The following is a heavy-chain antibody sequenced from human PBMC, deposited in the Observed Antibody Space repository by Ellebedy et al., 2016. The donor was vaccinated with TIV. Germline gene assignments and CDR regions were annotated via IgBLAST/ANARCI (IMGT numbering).Heavy chain of an antibody. D-gene: IGHD2-2*01. V-gene: IGHV3-53*01. J-gene: IGHJ3*02. CDR1: GFTFSSYA. CDR3: ARSGDRYADAFDI. Sequence: GESLKISCAASGFTFSSYAMSWVRQAPGKGLEWVSVIYSGGSTYYADSVKGRFTISRDNSKNTLYLQMNSLRAEDTAVYYCARSGDRYADAFDIWGQGTMVTVSS. CDR2: IYSGGST.